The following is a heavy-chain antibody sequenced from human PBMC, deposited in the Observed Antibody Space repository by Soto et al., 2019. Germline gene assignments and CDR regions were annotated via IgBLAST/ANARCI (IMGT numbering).Heavy chain of an antibody. CDR3: ARHHGPTTSENWFDP. CDR2: ISTSSGDT. J-gene: IGHJ5*02. V-gene: IGHV1-18*01. Sequence: QVHLVQSGVEVKTPGASVKVSCQASGYTFFTYDISWVRRAPGQGLEWMGWISTSSGDTKYAQKFQGRVTMTTDTSTTTAYLELRSLRSDDTAVYYCARHHGPTTSENWFDPWGQGTLVTVSS. CDR1: GYTFFTYD. D-gene: IGHD5-12*01.